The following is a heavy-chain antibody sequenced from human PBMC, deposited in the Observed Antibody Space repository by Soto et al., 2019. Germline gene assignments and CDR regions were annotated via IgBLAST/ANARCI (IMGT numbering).Heavy chain of an antibody. J-gene: IGHJ5*02. CDR3: ARSWLPDIVVVPAAQPRIWFDP. Sequence: GESLKISCKGSGYSFTSYWIGWVRQMPGKGLEWMGIIYPGDSDTRYSPSFQGQVTISADKSISTAYLQWSSLKASDTAMYYCARSWLPDIVVVPAAQPRIWFDPWGQVPLVTFSS. CDR1: GYSFTSYW. D-gene: IGHD2-2*01. CDR2: IYPGDSDT. V-gene: IGHV5-51*01.